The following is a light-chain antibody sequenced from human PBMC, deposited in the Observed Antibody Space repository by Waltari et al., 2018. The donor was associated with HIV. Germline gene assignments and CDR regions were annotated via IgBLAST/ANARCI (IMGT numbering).Light chain of an antibody. CDR1: SSDVGGYNY. Sequence: QSALTQPASVSGSPGPSITISCTGTSSDVGGYNYVSWYQQHPGTAPIVIIYEVTNRPSGVSNRLSVSKSGNTAYLTISGLQGEDEADYYCTSYTSAATVVFGGGTKLTVL. J-gene: IGLJ2*01. V-gene: IGLV2-14*01. CDR3: TSYTSAATVV. CDR2: EVT.